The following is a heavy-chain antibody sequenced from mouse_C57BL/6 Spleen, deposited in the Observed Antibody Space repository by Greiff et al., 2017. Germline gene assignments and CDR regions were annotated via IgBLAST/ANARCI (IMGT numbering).Heavy chain of an antibody. J-gene: IGHJ4*01. V-gene: IGHV1-82*01. CDR2: IYPGDGDT. CDR3: ARDISMMVTIYAMDY. D-gene: IGHD2-3*01. Sequence: VQLQQSGPELVKPGASVKISCKASGYAFSSSWMNWVKQRPGKGLEWIGRIYPGDGDTNYNGKFKGKATLTADKSSSTAYMQLSSLTSEDSAVYFCARDISMMVTIYAMDYWGQGTSVTVSS. CDR1: GYAFSSSW.